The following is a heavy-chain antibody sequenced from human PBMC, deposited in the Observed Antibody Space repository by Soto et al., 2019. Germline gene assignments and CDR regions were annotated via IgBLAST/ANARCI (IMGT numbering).Heavy chain of an antibody. CDR1: GVTVSSNY. CDR3: ARDGYNYGGGYFDY. CDR2: IYSGGST. J-gene: IGHJ4*02. V-gene: IGHV3-66*01. Sequence: EVQLVESGGGLVQPGGSLRLSCAASGVTVSSNYMSWVRQAPGKGLEWVSVIYSGGSTYYADSVKGRFTISRDNSKNTLYLHMNSLRAEDTAVYYCARDGYNYGGGYFDYWGQGTLVTVSS. D-gene: IGHD5-18*01.